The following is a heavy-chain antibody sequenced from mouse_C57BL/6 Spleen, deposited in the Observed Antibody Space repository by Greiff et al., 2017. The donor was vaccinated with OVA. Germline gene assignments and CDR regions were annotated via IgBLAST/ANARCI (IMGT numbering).Heavy chain of an antibody. Sequence: QVQLQQSGTELVKPGASVKLSCKASGYTFTSYWMHWVKQRPGQGLEWIGNINPSNGGTNYNEKFKSKATLTVDKSSSTAYMQLSSLTSEDSAVYYCAREENLIYYDYDVPFAYWGQGTLVTVSA. CDR2: INPSNGGT. J-gene: IGHJ3*01. D-gene: IGHD2-4*01. V-gene: IGHV1-53*01. CDR3: AREENLIYYDYDVPFAY. CDR1: GYTFTSYW.